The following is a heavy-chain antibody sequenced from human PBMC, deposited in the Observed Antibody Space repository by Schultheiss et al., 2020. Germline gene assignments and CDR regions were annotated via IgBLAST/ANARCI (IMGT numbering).Heavy chain of an antibody. CDR2: ISSSSSYI. V-gene: IGHV3-21*01. D-gene: IGHD3-22*01. CDR1: GFTFSSYW. CDR3: ARDVGYYDSSGYSYYYYGMDV. J-gene: IGHJ6*02. Sequence: GGSLRLSCAASGFTFSSYWMHWVRQAPGKGLEWVSSISSSSSYIYYARSLKGRFTISRDNAKNSLYLQMNSLRAEDTAVYYCARDVGYYDSSGYSYYYYGMDVWGQGTTVTVSS.